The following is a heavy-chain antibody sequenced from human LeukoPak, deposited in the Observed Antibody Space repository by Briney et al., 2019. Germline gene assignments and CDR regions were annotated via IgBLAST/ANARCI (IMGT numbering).Heavy chain of an antibody. D-gene: IGHD2-21*01. CDR1: GFTFSSYW. V-gene: IGHV3-7*01. CDR3: ARHYYYNHIVVVKYAFDI. Sequence: GGSLRLSCVASGFTFSSYWMSWVRQAPGKGLEWVANVKEDGSEKYYVDSVKGRFTISRDNAKKSLYLQMNSLRAEDTAVYYCARHYYYNHIVVVKYAFDIWGQGTMVTVSS. CDR2: VKEDGSEK. J-gene: IGHJ3*02.